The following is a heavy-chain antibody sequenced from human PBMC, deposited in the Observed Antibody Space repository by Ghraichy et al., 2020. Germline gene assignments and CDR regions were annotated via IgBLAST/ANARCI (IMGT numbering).Heavy chain of an antibody. Sequence: GESLNISCKGSGYSFTSYWIGWVRQMPGKGLEWMGIIYPGDSDTRYSPSFQGQVTISADKSISTAYLQWSSLKASDTAMYYCARSPPSPPDSGPSDGFDYWGQGTLVTVSS. CDR1: GYSFTSYW. D-gene: IGHD5-12*01. V-gene: IGHV5-51*01. CDR2: IYPGDSDT. J-gene: IGHJ4*02. CDR3: ARSPPSPPDSGPSDGFDY.